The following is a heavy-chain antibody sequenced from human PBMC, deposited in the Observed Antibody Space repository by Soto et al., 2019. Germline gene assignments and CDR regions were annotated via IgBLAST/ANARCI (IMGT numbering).Heavy chain of an antibody. Sequence: QVQLVQSGAEVQKPGSSVKVSCKASGGTLSTNAISWVRQAPGQGLEWMGAIIPMFGSPKYAQNFQGRVTITADNPTSTIYMEMNSLTSADTAVYYCARGGFVAGLYNAMDAWGQGTTVAVSS. CDR3: ARGGFVAGLYNAMDA. V-gene: IGHV1-69*06. D-gene: IGHD6-19*01. CDR2: IIPMFGSP. CDR1: GGTLSTNA. J-gene: IGHJ6*02.